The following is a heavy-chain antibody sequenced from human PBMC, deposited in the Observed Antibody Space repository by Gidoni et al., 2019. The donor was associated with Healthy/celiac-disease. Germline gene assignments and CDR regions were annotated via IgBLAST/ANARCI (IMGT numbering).Heavy chain of an antibody. D-gene: IGHD5-12*01. V-gene: IGHV3-74*01. CDR1: GFTFSSYW. J-gene: IGHJ6*02. CDR3: ARSGGVEMATMSAGMDV. Sequence: EVQLVESGGGLVQPGGSLRLSCAASGFTFSSYWMHWVRQAPGKGLVWVSRINSDGSSTSYADSVKGRFTISRDNAKKTLYLQMNSLRAEDTAVYYCARSGGVEMATMSAGMDVWGQGTTVTVSS. CDR2: INSDGSST.